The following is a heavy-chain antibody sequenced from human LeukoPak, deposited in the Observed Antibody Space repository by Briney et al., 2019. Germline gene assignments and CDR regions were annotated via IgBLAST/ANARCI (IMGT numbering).Heavy chain of an antibody. V-gene: IGHV4-39*01. J-gene: IGHJ4*02. CDR3: ARRAATEDY. Sequence: SETLPLTCTVSGGSISSSSYYWGWIRQPPGKGLEWIGGIYYSRSTYYNPSLKSRVTISVDTSKNQFSLKLSSVTAADTAVYYCARRAATEDYWGQGTLVTVSS. CDR2: IYYSRST. CDR1: GGSISSSSYY. D-gene: IGHD1-26*01.